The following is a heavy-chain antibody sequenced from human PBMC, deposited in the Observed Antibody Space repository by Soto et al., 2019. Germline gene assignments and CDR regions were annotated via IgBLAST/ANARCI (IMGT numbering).Heavy chain of an antibody. CDR2: IIPIFGTA. J-gene: IGHJ6*02. Sequence: SVKVSCKASGGTFSSYAISWVRQAPGQGLEWMGGIIPIFGTANYAQKFQGRVTITADESTSTAYMELSSLRSEDTAVYYCASGHYDFWSGYLPRRYYYGMDVWGQGTTVTVSS. CDR1: GGTFSSYA. CDR3: ASGHYDFWSGYLPRRYYYGMDV. D-gene: IGHD3-3*01. V-gene: IGHV1-69*13.